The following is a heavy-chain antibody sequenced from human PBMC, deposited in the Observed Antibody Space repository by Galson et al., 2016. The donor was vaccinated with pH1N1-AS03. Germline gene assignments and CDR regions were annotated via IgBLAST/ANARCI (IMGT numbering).Heavy chain of an antibody. CDR3: AREEGGFGSNWLQTDAFDI. Sequence: SLRLSCAASGFTFSSYAMSWVRQAPGKGLEWVSAIAGGGVTTYYADSVKGRFTISRDNSKNTLYLQMNSLRTEDTALYYCAREEGGFGSNWLQTDAFDIWGQGTMVTVSS. V-gene: IGHV3-23*01. CDR2: IAGGGVTT. CDR1: GFTFSSYA. J-gene: IGHJ3*02. D-gene: IGHD6-13*01.